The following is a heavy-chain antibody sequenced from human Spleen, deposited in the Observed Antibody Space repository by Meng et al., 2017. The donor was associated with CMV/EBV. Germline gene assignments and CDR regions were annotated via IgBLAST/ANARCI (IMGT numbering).Heavy chain of an antibody. J-gene: IGHJ6*02. D-gene: IGHD2-2*03. CDR1: GLTLTNYD. CDR3: ARETGYCSSTSCSRPPMDV. Sequence: GESLKISCSASGLTLTNYDMHWVRQAPGKELEWVAFIRYDGSKKYYVDSVKGRFTISRDNSKNTLYLQMNSLRVEDTAVYYCARETGYCSSTSCSRPPMDVWGQGTTVTVSS. V-gene: IGHV3-30*02. CDR2: IRYDGSKK.